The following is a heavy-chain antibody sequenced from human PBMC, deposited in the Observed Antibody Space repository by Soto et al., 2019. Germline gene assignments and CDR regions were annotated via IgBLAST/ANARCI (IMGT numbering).Heavy chain of an antibody. D-gene: IGHD3-22*01. V-gene: IGHV4-59*01. J-gene: IGHJ5*02. CDR2: INHSGGS. CDR3: ARLGYDSSGYLVGWFDP. Sequence: SETLSLTCTVSGGSISSYYWSWIRQPPGKGLEWIGDINHSGGSNYNPSLKSRVTISVDTPKNQFSLKLSSVTAADTAVYYCARLGYDSSGYLVGWFDPWGQGTLVTVSS. CDR1: GGSISSYY.